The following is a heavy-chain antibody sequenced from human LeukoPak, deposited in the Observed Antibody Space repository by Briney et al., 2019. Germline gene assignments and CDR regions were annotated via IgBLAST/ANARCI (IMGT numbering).Heavy chain of an antibody. CDR2: IYHSGNT. D-gene: IGHD3-10*01. CDR3: AREGLLWFGELLGVNYMDV. CDR1: GYSISSGYY. J-gene: IGHJ6*03. V-gene: IGHV4-38-2*02. Sequence: AETLSLTCTVSGYSISSGYYWGWIRQPPGKGLEWIGSIYHSGNTYYNPSLKSRVTISVDTSKNQFSLKLSSVTAADTAVYYCAREGLLWFGELLGVNYMDVWGKGTTVTVSS.